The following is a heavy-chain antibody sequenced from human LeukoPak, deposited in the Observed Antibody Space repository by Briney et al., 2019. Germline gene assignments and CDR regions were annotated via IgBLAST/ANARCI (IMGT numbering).Heavy chain of an antibody. CDR1: GGSISSYY. J-gene: IGHJ5*02. D-gene: IGHD3-22*01. CDR3: AKDSQYYYDSSGYSWFDP. CDR2: ISWNSGSI. Sequence: LSLTCTVSGGSISSYYWSWVRQAPGKGLEWVSGISWNSGSIGYADSVKGRFTISRDNANNSLYLQMNSLRAEDTALYYCAKDSQYYYDSSGYSWFDPWGQGTLVTVSS. V-gene: IGHV3-9*01.